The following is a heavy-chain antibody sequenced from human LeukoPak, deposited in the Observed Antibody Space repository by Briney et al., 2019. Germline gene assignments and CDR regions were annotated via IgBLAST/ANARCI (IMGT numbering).Heavy chain of an antibody. CDR2: IYYSGNT. D-gene: IGHD6-19*01. V-gene: IGHV4-59*11. Sequence: SETLSLTCIVSGGSISSHYWTWIRQPPGKGLEYIGYIYYSGNTNYNPSLKSRVTISVDRSKNQFSLKLTSVTAEDTAVYYCARINSAWYFDYWGQGTLVTVSS. CDR3: ARINSAWYFDY. J-gene: IGHJ4*02. CDR1: GGSISSHY.